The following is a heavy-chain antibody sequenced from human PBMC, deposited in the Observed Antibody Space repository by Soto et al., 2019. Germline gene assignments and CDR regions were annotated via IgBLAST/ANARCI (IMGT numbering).Heavy chain of an antibody. V-gene: IGHV4-59*01. Sequence: PSETLSLTCTVSGGSISSYYWSWIRQPPGKGLEWIGYIYYSGSTNYNPSLKSRVTISVDTSKNQFSLKLSSVTAADTAVYYCARDRLYCSGGSCYTELDYWGQGTLVTVSS. CDR1: GGSISSYY. J-gene: IGHJ4*02. D-gene: IGHD2-15*01. CDR3: ARDRLYCSGGSCYTELDY. CDR2: IYYSGST.